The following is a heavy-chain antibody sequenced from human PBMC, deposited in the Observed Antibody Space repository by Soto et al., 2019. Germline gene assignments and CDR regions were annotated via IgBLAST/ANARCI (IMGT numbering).Heavy chain of an antibody. J-gene: IGHJ4*02. V-gene: IGHV3-48*02. CDR1: GFTFSSYS. CDR3: ARESNTIFGVVTDFDH. D-gene: IGHD3-3*01. Sequence: EVPLVESGGGLVQPGGSLRLSCAASGFTFSSYSMNWVRQAPGKGLEWVSYISSSSSPIYYADSVKGRFTISRDNAKNSLYLQMNSLRDEDTAVYYCARESNTIFGVVTDFDHWGQGTLVTVSS. CDR2: ISSSSSPI.